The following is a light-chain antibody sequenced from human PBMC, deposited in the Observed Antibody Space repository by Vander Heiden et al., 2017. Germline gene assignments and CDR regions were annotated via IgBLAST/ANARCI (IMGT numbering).Light chain of an antibody. J-gene: IGKJ3*01. V-gene: IGKV3-15*01. CDR3: QQYNDWPLT. CDR2: GAS. Sequence: EIVMTQSPVTLSVSPGERANLSCGASQTLSRNLAWYQQKPGQTPRLLIYGASTRATGIPARFSGSGSGTEFTLTISSLQSEDFAVYYCQQYNDWPLTFGPGTKVDFK. CDR1: QTLSRN.